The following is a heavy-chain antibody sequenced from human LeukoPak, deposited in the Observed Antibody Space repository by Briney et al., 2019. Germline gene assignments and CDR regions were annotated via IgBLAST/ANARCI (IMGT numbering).Heavy chain of an antibody. J-gene: IGHJ3*02. D-gene: IGHD1-26*01. V-gene: IGHV4-34*01. CDR1: GGSFSGYY. CDR3: ARGPRYSGSYYRFLGAFDI. Sequence: SETLSLNCAVYGGSFSGYYWSWLRQPPGKGVEWIGEINNSVSTNSIPSLKSPVTISVDPSTNQFSLKLSSVTAADTAVYYCARGPRYSGSYYRFLGAFDIWGQGTMFTVSS. CDR2: INNSVST.